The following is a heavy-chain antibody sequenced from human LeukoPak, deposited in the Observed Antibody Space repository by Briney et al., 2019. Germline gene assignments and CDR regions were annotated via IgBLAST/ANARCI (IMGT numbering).Heavy chain of an antibody. CDR2: IYPGESDN. V-gene: IGHV5-51*01. CDR1: GYSFTSYW. D-gene: IGHD6-19*01. Sequence: GESLKISCKGYGYSFTSYWIGWVRQMPGKGLEWMGIIYPGESDNRYSPSFQGQVTTSAAKSSSTAYLQWSRLKASDTAMYYCARQDSSGWEGDYWGQGTLVTVSS. CDR3: ARQDSSGWEGDY. J-gene: IGHJ4*02.